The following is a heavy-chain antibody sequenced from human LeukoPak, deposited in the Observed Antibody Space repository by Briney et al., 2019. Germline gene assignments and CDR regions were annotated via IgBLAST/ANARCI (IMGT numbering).Heavy chain of an antibody. CDR3: ASLRWVRGVYDAFDI. J-gene: IGHJ3*02. CDR2: ISAYNGNT. D-gene: IGHD3-10*01. Sequence: GASVKVSCKASGYTFTSYGISWVRQAPGQGLEWMGWISAYNGNTNYAQKLQGRVTMTTDTSTSTAYMELRSLRSDDTAVYYCASLRWVRGVYDAFDIWGQGTMVTVSS. CDR1: GYTFTSYG. V-gene: IGHV1-18*01.